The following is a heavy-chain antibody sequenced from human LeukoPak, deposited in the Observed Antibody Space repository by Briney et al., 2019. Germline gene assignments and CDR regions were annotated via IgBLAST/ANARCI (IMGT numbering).Heavy chain of an antibody. CDR3: AKGVDYCSGGSCPADY. Sequence: GGSLRLSCAASGFIFSNYGMHWVRQAPGKGLEWVAVISYDGNNKYYADSVKGRFTISRDNSKNTLFLQMNSLRAEDTAVYYCAKGVDYCSGGSCPADYWGPGTLVTVSS. D-gene: IGHD2-15*01. J-gene: IGHJ4*02. CDR1: GFIFSNYG. CDR2: ISYDGNNK. V-gene: IGHV3-30*18.